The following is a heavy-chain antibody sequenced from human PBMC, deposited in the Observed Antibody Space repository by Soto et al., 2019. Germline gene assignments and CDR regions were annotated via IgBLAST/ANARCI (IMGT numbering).Heavy chain of an antibody. V-gene: IGHV3-33*01. CDR1: GFTFSSYG. J-gene: IGHJ6*02. CDR2: IWYDGSNK. D-gene: IGHD3-3*01. CDR3: ARTPSGGTDYYYYYGMDV. Sequence: PGGSLRLSCAASGFTFSSYGMHWVRQAPGKGLEWVAVIWYDGSNKYYADSVKGRFTISRDNSKNTLYLQMNSLGAEDTAVYYCARTPSGGTDYYYYYGMDVWGQGTTVTVSS.